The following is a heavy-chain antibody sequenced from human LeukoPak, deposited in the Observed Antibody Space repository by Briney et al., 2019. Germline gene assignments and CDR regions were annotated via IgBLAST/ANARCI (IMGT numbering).Heavy chain of an antibody. D-gene: IGHD2-8*01. CDR3: ASVSFDY. J-gene: IGHJ4*02. Sequence: GGSLRLSCAASGFTLSSYAMSWVRQAPGKGLEWVSAISDSGNTYHADSVKGRFTISRDNAKNSLYLQMNSLRAEDTAVYYCASVSFDYWGQGTLVTVSS. CDR1: GFTLSSYA. CDR2: ISDSGNT. V-gene: IGHV3-23*01.